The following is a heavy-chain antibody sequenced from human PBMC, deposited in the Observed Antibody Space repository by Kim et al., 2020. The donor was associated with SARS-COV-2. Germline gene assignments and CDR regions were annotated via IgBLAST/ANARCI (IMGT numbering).Heavy chain of an antibody. CDR1: GFTFSNYG. CDR2: ITGSGGLT. J-gene: IGHJ4*02. V-gene: IGHV3-23*01. CDR3: ANHYYDSSGYFRFDH. D-gene: IGHD3-22*01. Sequence: GGSLRLSCVASGFTFSNYGVSWVRQAPGKGLQWVSAITGSGGLTYYADSVKGRFTISRDNSKNTLYLQMNSLRAEDTAIYFCANHYYDSSGYFRFDHWGQGTLVTVSS.